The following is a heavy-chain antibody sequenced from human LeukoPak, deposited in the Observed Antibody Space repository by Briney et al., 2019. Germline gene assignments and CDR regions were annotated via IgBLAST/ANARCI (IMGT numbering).Heavy chain of an antibody. CDR3: AKDPYSYGSYFDY. D-gene: IGHD5-18*01. Sequence: GGSLRLSCAASGFSFSGCGMHWVRQAPGKGLEWVAFIWYDGRDKYYADSVKGRFTISRDNSKNTLYLQMNSLRPEDTAVYYCAKDPYSYGSYFDYWGQGTVVTVSS. V-gene: IGHV3-30*02. CDR1: GFSFSGCG. CDR2: IWYDGRDK. J-gene: IGHJ4*02.